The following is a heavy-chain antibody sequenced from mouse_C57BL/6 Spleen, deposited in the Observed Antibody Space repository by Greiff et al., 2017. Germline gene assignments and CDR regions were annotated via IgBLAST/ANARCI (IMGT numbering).Heavy chain of an antibody. CDR3: ARKAQAYYAMDY. CDR2: IYPSDSET. V-gene: IGHV1-61*01. D-gene: IGHD3-2*02. J-gene: IGHJ4*01. Sequence: QVQLKQPGAELVRPGSSVKLSCKASGYTFTSYWMDWVKQRPGQGLEWIGNIYPSDSETHYNQKFKDKATLTVDKSSSTAYMQLSSLTSEDSAVYYCARKAQAYYAMDYWGQGTSVTVSS. CDR1: GYTFTSYW.